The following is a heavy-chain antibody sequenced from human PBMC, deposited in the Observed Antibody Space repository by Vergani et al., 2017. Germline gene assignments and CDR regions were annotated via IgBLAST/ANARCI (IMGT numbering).Heavy chain of an antibody. CDR1: GFTFSSYA. V-gene: IGHV1-69*04. J-gene: IGHJ6*02. CDR3: ARSSGEQQLVLGYYYGMDV. Sequence: ASGFTFSSYAMHWVRQAPGQGLEWMGRIIPILGIANYAQKFQGRVTITADKSTSTAYMELSSLRSEDTAVYYCARSSGEQQLVLGYYYGMDVWGQGTTVTVSS. D-gene: IGHD6-13*01. CDR2: IIPILGIA.